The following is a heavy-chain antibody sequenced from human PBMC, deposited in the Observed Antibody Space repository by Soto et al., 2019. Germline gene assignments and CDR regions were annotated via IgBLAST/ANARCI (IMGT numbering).Heavy chain of an antibody. V-gene: IGHV1-18*04. Sequence: QIQLVQAGGEVKKPGASVRVSCKVSGYRMSDYGITWVRQAPGEGLEWMGWIYPYNGKTKFAEKFQGRITMNAETSTSTVYLEVTGLRAYDTAIYYCARSLIEGAWFQPWGQGTLVTVSS. D-gene: IGHD3-16*01. CDR2: IYPYNGKT. J-gene: IGHJ5*02. CDR1: GYRMSDYG. CDR3: ARSLIEGAWFQP.